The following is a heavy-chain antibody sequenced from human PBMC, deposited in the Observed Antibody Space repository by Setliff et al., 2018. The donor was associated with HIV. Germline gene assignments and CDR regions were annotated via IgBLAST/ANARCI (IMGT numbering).Heavy chain of an antibody. CDR3: ARLSRWGTMTTLDF. CDR1: GGSISNHR. Sequence: PSETLSLTCAVSGGSISNHRWSWFRQPPGKGLEWIAYIQASGITNHKPSLKSRATISVDTSKNQFSLTLSSVTAADTAVYFCARLSRWGTMTTLDFWGQGTLVTVS. CDR2: IQASGIT. D-gene: IGHD4-4*01. V-gene: IGHV4-59*08. J-gene: IGHJ4*02.